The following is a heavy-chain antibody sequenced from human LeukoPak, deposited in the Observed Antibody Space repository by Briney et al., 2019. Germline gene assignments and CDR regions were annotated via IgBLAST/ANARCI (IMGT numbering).Heavy chain of an antibody. D-gene: IGHD6-19*01. CDR1: GGSISSYY. CDR3: ARHYSSGWYVWFDP. Sequence: KPSETLSLTCTVSGGSISSYYWSWIRQPPGKGLEWIGYIYYSGSTNYNPSLKSRVTISVDTSKNQFSLKLSSVTAADTAVYYCARHYSSGWYVWFDPWGQGTLVTVSS. CDR2: IYYSGST. J-gene: IGHJ5*02. V-gene: IGHV4-59*08.